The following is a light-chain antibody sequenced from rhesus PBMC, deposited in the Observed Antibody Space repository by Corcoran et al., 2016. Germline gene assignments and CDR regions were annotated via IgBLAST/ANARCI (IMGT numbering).Light chain of an antibody. V-gene: IGKV1-32*02. CDR1: QGFSSY. CDR2: TAN. CDR3: QQGNSNPYS. J-gene: IGKJ2*01. Sequence: DSQMSQSPSSLSACVGDRVTITCRASQGFSSYLNWYQQKPGKAPKLLIYTANREASGVPSRFSGGGSGTEFTLALSSLPPDDFATYYCQQGNSNPYSFGQGAKVEIK.